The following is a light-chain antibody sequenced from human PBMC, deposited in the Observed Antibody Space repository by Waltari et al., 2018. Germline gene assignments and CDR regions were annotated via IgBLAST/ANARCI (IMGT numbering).Light chain of an antibody. CDR3: MQGLQIPDT. J-gene: IGKJ5*01. Sequence: DIVMTQSPLSLPVTPGEPASIPCRSSQSLLHSNGYNYLDWYVKKPGQSPQLLFYLASNRASGVPDRFIGSGSGTDFTLKISRVEAEYVGIYYCMQGLQIPDTFGQGTRLEIK. CDR2: LAS. V-gene: IGKV2-28*01. CDR1: QSLLHSNGYNY.